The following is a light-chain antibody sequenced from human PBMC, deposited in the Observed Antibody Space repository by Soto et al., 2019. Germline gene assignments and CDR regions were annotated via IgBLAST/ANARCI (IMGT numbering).Light chain of an antibody. J-gene: IGLJ2*01. CDR2: EVT. CDR3: SSYAGSNNMV. V-gene: IGLV2-8*01. Sequence: QSALTQPPSASGFPGQSVTISCTGSSSDVGGYKYVSWYQQHPGKAPQLMIYEVTKRPPGVPDRFSGSKSGNTASLTVSGLQADDEADYYCSSYAGSNNMVFGGGTKLTVL. CDR1: SSDVGGYKY.